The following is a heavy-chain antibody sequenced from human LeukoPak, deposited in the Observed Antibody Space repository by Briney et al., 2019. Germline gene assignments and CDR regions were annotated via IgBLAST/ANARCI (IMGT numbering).Heavy chain of an antibody. CDR3: ARERARVGYCSSTSCYFDY. Sequence: ASVKVSCKASGGTFSSYAISWVRQAPGQGLEWMGGIIPIFGTANYAQKVQGRVTITADESTSTAYMELSSLRSEDTAVYYCARERARVGYCSSTSCYFDYWGQGTLVTVSS. CDR1: GGTFSSYA. V-gene: IGHV1-69*13. D-gene: IGHD2-2*01. CDR2: IIPIFGTA. J-gene: IGHJ4*02.